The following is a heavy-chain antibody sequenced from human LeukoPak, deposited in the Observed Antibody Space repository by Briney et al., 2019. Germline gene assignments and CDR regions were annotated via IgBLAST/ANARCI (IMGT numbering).Heavy chain of an antibody. D-gene: IGHD2-2*01. Sequence: SETLSLTCTVSGGSISSYYWSWIRQPAGKGLKWIGRIYTSGSTNYNPSLKSRVTMSVDTSKNQFSLKLGSVTAADTAVYYCARSARLVPAAMMDVWGQGTTVTVSS. J-gene: IGHJ6*02. V-gene: IGHV4-4*07. CDR3: ARSARLVPAAMMDV. CDR1: GGSISSYY. CDR2: IYTSGST.